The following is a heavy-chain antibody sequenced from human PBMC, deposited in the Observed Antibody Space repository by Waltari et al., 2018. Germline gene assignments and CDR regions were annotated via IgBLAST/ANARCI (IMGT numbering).Heavy chain of an antibody. CDR1: GGSISSSSYY. CDR2: IYYSGST. CDR3: ASTVYYDSSGWTYYFDY. D-gene: IGHD3-22*01. Sequence: QLQLQESGPGLVKPSETLSLTCTVSGGSISSSSYYWGWIRQPPGKGLEWIGIIYYSGSTYYNPSLKSRVTISVDTSKNQFSLKLSSVTAADTAVYYCASTVYYDSSGWTYYFDYWGQGTLVTVSS. J-gene: IGHJ4*02. V-gene: IGHV4-39*01.